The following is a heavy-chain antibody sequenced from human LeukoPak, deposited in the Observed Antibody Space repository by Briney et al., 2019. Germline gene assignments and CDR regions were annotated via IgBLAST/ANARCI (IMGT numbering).Heavy chain of an antibody. V-gene: IGHV3-43*02. CDR3: AENDSGSSYNPLDY. Sequence: PGGSLKLSWAPSGSTCGALLLHWVRQAPGKGLEWVSLISGDGGTTYYADSDSVKGRFTISRDNSKNSLYLQMNSLRIEDTDLYYCAENDSGSSYNPLDYWGQGTLVTVSS. D-gene: IGHD5-24*01. CDR2: ISGDGGTT. CDR1: GSTCGALL. J-gene: IGHJ4*02.